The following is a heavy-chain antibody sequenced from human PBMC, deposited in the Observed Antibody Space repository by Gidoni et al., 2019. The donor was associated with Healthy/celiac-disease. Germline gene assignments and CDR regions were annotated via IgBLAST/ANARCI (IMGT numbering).Heavy chain of an antibody. Sequence: QVQLVESGGGVVQPGRSLRLACAASGFTFSSYAMHWVRQAPGKGLEWVAVTSYDGSNKYYADSVKGRFTISRDNSKNTLYLQMNSLRAEDTAVYYCARGRRGYSYGHVDYWGQGTLVTVSS. CDR3: ARGRRGYSYGHVDY. J-gene: IGHJ4*02. V-gene: IGHV3-30-3*01. CDR2: TSYDGSNK. CDR1: GFTFSSYA. D-gene: IGHD5-18*01.